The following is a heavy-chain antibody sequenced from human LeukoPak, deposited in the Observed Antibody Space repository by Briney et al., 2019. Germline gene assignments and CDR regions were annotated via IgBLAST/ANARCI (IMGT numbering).Heavy chain of an antibody. V-gene: IGHV3-30*02. CDR2: IRYDGINE. D-gene: IGHD5-18*01. Sequence: PGGSLRLSCAASGFTFSSYGMHWVRQAADKGLEWVAFIRYDGINEYYGDPVKGRFTIARDNSKDTLYLQMHSLRNEDTAVYYCAKEVYRQGYGGIMDVWGKGTTVTVSS. CDR1: GFTFSSYG. CDR3: AKEVYRQGYGGIMDV. J-gene: IGHJ6*03.